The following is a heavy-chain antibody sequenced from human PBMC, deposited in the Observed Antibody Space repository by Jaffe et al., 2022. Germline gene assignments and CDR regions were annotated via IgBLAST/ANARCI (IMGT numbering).Heavy chain of an antibody. J-gene: IGHJ4*02. V-gene: IGHV3-48*03. CDR2: SSGSGIIT. CDR3: VRDGGPDGNRLVADGNFDY. CDR1: GFTLSGYE. D-gene: IGHD2-8*02. Sequence: EVQLVESGGGLVQPGGSLRLSCAASGFTLSGYEMNWVRQAPGEGLEWVSYSSGSGIITYYADSVKGRFTISRDNAKNSLYLQMNSLRAADTAIYYCVRDGGPDGNRLVADGNFDYWGQGTLVTVSS.